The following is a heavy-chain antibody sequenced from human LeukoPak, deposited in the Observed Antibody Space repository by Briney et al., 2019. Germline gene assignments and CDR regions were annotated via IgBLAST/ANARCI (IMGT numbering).Heavy chain of an antibody. Sequence: GGSLRLSCAASGFTFGSYGMHWVRQAPGKGLEWVAVISYDGNNKYYADSVKGRFTISRDNSRNTLYLQMNSLRAEDTAVYYCAKDQRYSGYEPGLDYWGQGTLVIVSS. CDR2: ISYDGNNK. D-gene: IGHD5-12*01. J-gene: IGHJ4*02. CDR1: GFTFGSYG. V-gene: IGHV3-30*18. CDR3: AKDQRYSGYEPGLDY.